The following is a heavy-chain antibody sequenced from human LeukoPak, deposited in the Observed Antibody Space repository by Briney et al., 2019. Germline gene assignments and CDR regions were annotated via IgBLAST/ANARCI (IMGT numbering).Heavy chain of an antibody. CDR2: ISGSGVST. Sequence: GGSLRLSCAASGFTFSSYAINWVRQAPGKGLEWVSGISGSGVSTYYADPVKGRFTISRDNSKNTLYLQMNSLRAEDTAVYYCAKGGGAYYSDSSTYSAPFEHWGQGTLVTVSS. V-gene: IGHV3-23*01. CDR1: GFTFSSYA. D-gene: IGHD3-22*01. CDR3: AKGGGAYYSDSSTYSAPFEH. J-gene: IGHJ4*02.